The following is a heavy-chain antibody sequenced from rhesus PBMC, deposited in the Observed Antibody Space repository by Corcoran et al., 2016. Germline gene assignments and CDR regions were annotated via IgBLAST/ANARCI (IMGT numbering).Heavy chain of an antibody. D-gene: IGHD4-23*01. CDR1: GYTFSIYA. Sequence: QVQLVQSGAEVKKPGASVKLSCKASGYTFSIYAISWVRQAPGQGLEWMGGITPLGGITNYAQKFQGRVTITAETDTSTAYMELSSLRSEDTAVYYCARGENSNYNYWGQGVLVTVSS. CDR2: ITPLGGIT. V-gene: IGHV1-151*01. J-gene: IGHJ4*01. CDR3: ARGENSNYNY.